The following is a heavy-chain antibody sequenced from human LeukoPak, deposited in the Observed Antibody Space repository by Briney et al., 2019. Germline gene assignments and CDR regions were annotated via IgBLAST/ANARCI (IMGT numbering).Heavy chain of an antibody. CDR3: AKGSSSLDLDY. V-gene: IGHV3-9*01. Sequence: GRSLRLSCAASGFTFDDYAMHLVRQVPGKGLEWVSGISWNSGSIGYADSVKGRFTISRDNAKNSLYLQMNSLRAEDTALYCCAKGSSSLDLDYWGQGTPVTVSS. CDR2: ISWNSGSI. J-gene: IGHJ4*02. D-gene: IGHD3-16*02. CDR1: GFTFDDYA.